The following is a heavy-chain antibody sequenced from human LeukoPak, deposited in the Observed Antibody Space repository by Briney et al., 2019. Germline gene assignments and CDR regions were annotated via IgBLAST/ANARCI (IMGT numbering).Heavy chain of an antibody. CDR3: ARDPGNNYFDY. J-gene: IGHJ4*02. V-gene: IGHV3-66*01. CDR1: GLTVSSNY. D-gene: IGHD2/OR15-2a*01. Sequence: GGSLRLSCAASGLTVSSNYISWVRQAPGKGLEWVSVIYSGGSTYFADSVKGRFTISRDNSKNTLYLQMNSLRVEDTAVYYCARDPGNNYFDYWGQGPLITVSS. CDR2: IYSGGST.